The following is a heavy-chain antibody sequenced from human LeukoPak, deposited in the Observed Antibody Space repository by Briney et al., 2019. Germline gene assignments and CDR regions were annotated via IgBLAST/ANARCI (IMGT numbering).Heavy chain of an antibody. CDR1: GFTFDDYT. D-gene: IGHD6-13*01. V-gene: IGHV3-43*01. J-gene: IGHJ4*02. CDR3: AKAEGIAAAGYFDY. Sequence: GGSLRLSCAASGFTFDDYTMHWVRQAPGKGLEWVSLISWDGGSTYYADSVKGRFTISRDNSKNSLYLQMNSLRTEDTALYYCAKAEGIAAAGYFDYWGQGTLVTVPS. CDR2: ISWDGGST.